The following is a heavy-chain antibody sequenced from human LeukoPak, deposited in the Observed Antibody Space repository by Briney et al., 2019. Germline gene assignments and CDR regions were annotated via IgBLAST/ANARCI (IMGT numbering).Heavy chain of an antibody. CDR2: IYHSGGT. CDR1: GGSFSGYY. V-gene: IGHV4-34*01. CDR3: ALIPRGIAVPGTDL. Sequence: PSETLSLTCAVYGGSFSGYYWSWIRQPPGKGLEWIGEIYHSGGTNYTPSLKSRVTASIDRSKNQFSLKLSSVTAADTAVYYCALIPRGIAVPGTDLWGQGTLVTVSS. D-gene: IGHD6-19*01. J-gene: IGHJ5*02.